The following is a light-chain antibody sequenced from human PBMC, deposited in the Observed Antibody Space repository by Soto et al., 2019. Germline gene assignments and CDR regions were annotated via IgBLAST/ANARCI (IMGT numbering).Light chain of an antibody. V-gene: IGKV1-5*03. J-gene: IGKJ1*01. CDR3: HVYDDNSRT. CDR1: QTINRY. CDR2: RAS. Sequence: DIQVTQSPSTLSASLGDRVTIACRTSQTINRYLAWYQQKPGKAPKLLIYRASTLEFGVPSRFSGSGSGTEFTLTITGLQPDDFATYFCHVYDDNSRTFGQGTKVDIK.